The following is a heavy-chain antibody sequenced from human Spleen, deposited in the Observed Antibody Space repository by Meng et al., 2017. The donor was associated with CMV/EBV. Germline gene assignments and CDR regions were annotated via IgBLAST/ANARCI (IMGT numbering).Heavy chain of an antibody. CDR3: VRQWDYGYNSLDY. D-gene: IGHD3-16*01. V-gene: IGHV3-13*01. CDR1: GFSFSSHD. CDR2: IGSAGDR. Sequence: GGSLRLSCAASGFSFSSHDMHWVRQTPGKGLEWVSSIGSAGDRYYAGSVKGRFTISRENAKNSFSLQMNSLRVGDTAVYYCVRQWDYGYNSLDYWGQGTLVTVSS. J-gene: IGHJ4*02.